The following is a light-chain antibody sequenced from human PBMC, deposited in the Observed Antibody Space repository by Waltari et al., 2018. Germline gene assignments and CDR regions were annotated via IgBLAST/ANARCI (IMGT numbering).Light chain of an antibody. J-gene: IGKJ4*01. CDR3: QQRDSWPRT. V-gene: IGKV3-11*01. CDR1: QSVTTE. Sequence: EIVLTQSPATLSLSPGDSSPLSCRASQSVTTELAWYQQKPGQAPRLLIYDVSNRATGVPARFSGSGSGTDFTLTISSLDPEDFAVYYCQQRDSWPRTFGGGTKVEFK. CDR2: DVS.